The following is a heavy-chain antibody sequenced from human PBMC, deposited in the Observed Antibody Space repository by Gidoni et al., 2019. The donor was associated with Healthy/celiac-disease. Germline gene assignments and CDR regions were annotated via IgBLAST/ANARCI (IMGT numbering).Heavy chain of an antibody. CDR1: GCSISTSGMR. D-gene: IGHD3-10*01. Sequence: QATLRESGPALLTPTQTLTLTCTFSGCSISTSGMRVSWIRQPPGKALEWLARIDWDDDKFYSTSLKTRLTISKDTSKNQVVLTMTNMDPVDTATYYCARISEDGGDAFDIWGQGTMVTVSS. CDR3: ARISEDGGDAFDI. V-gene: IGHV2-70*04. CDR2: IDWDDDK. J-gene: IGHJ3*02.